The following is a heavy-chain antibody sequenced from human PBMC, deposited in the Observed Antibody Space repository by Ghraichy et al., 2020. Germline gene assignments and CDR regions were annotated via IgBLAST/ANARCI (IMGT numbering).Heavy chain of an antibody. D-gene: IGHD2-21*01. CDR3: ARAYRCGGGRCSTWDS. CDR2: INHGVTT. CDR1: GGSFSGYY. J-gene: IGHJ5*01. V-gene: IGHV4-34*01. Sequence: SETLSLTCAVYGGSFSGYYWSWIRQPPGKGLEWIGEINHGVTTNYNPSLKSRVTMSLDTSENQFSLKLTSVTAADTALYFCARAYRCGGGRCSTWDSWGHETMVTVSS.